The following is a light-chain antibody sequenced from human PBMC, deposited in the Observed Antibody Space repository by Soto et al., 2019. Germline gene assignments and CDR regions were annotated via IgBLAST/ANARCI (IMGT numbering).Light chain of an antibody. CDR3: QQFTIYPT. Sequence: DIQLTQSPSFLSASVGDGVTITCRASQGISSYLAWYQQRPGKAPKLLIYAASTLQGGVPSRFSGSGSGTEFTLTISSLQPEYFATYYCQQFTIYPTFGGGTKVEIK. V-gene: IGKV1-9*01. CDR1: QGISSY. CDR2: AAS. J-gene: IGKJ4*01.